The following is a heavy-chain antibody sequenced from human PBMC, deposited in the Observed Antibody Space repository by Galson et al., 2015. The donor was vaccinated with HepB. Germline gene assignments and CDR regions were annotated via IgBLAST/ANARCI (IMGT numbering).Heavy chain of an antibody. CDR3: ASSRETAAGADN. CDR2: ISYDGSNK. Sequence: SLRLSCAASGFTFSSYAMHWVRQAPGKGLEWVAVISYDGSNKYYADSVKGRFTISRDNSKNTLYLQMNSLRAEDTAVYYCASSRETAAGADNWGQGTLVTVSS. V-gene: IGHV3-30-3*01. CDR1: GFTFSSYA. J-gene: IGHJ4*02. D-gene: IGHD6-13*01.